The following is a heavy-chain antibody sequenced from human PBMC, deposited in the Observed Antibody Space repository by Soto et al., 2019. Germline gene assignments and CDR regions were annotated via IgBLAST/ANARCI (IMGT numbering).Heavy chain of an antibody. CDR1: GFAFSTYG. CDR3: ARAVGPFDY. Sequence: QVQLVESGGGVVQPGRSLRLSCAASGFAFSTYGMHWVRQAPGKGLDWVAVIWYDGSNKYYADSVKGRFTISRDNFKNTLYLQMNSLRVEDKAVYYCARAVGPFDYWGQGTLVTVST. V-gene: IGHV3-33*01. CDR2: IWYDGSNK. J-gene: IGHJ4*01. D-gene: IGHD1-26*01.